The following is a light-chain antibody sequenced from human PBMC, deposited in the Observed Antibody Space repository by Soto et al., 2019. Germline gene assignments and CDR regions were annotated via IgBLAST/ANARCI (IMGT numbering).Light chain of an antibody. J-gene: IGLJ1*01. CDR3: SSFTSSSTRV. Sequence: QSVLTQPASVSGSPGQSNTISCTGTSSDVGGYNYVSWYQQHPGKAPKLIIYEVTSRPSGISDRFSGSKSDSTASLTIAGLQSEDEAEYYCSSFTSSSTRVFGTGTKVTVL. CDR2: EVT. V-gene: IGLV2-14*03. CDR1: SSDVGGYNY.